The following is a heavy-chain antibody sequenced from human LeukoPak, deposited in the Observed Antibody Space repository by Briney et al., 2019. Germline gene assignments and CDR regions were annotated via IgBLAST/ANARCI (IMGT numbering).Heavy chain of an antibody. CDR1: GFTFSSFS. J-gene: IGHJ5*02. CDR3: ARGTIGSSNWFDP. CDR2: ISSSSSTI. Sequence: AGGSLRLSCAASGFTFSSFSMNWVRQAPGRGREGVSYISSSSSTIYYADSVKGRFTISRDNAKNSLYLQMNSLRAEDTAVYYCARGTIGSSNWFDPWGQGTLVTVSS. V-gene: IGHV3-48*04. D-gene: IGHD6-6*01.